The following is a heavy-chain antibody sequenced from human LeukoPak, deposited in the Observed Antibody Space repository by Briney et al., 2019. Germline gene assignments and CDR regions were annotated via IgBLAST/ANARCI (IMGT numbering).Heavy chain of an antibody. CDR3: ARGRIGRWLQLRPLDY. D-gene: IGHD5-24*01. Sequence: GASVKVSCKASGYTFTSYYMHWVRQAPGQGLEWMGWMNPNSGNTGYAQKFQGRVTMTRNTSISTAYMELSSLRSEDTAVYYCARGRIGRWLQLRPLDYWGQGTLVTVSS. V-gene: IGHV1-8*02. J-gene: IGHJ4*02. CDR2: MNPNSGNT. CDR1: GYTFTSYY.